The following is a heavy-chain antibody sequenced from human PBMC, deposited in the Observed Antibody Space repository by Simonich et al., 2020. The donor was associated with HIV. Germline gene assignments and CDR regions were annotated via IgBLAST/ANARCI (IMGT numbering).Heavy chain of an antibody. CDR2: INHSGST. Sequence: QVQLQQWGAGPLKPSETLSLTCAVYGGSFSGYYWSWIRQPPGKGLEWIGEINHSGSTNYNPSLKSRVTISVDTSKNQFSLKLSSVTAADTAVYYCAGSVADIVAAGFGFWGQGTLVTVSS. D-gene: IGHD5-12*01. CDR3: AGSVADIVAAGFGF. J-gene: IGHJ4*02. V-gene: IGHV4-34*01. CDR1: GGSFSGYY.